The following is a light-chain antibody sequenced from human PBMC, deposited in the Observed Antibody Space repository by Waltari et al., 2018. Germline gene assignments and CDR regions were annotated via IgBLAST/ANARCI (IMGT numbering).Light chain of an antibody. V-gene: IGLV3-21*01. J-gene: IGLJ3*02. CDR2: HDS. Sequence: YVLTQPPSVSVAPGQAATITCGGDNIATKSVNWYQRKPGQAPVLVIYHDSLRPSGSPERFSGSNSGITATLASSRVEAGDEADYYCQVWDSNMYGVFGGGTKVTVL. CDR3: QVWDSNMYGV. CDR1: NIATKS.